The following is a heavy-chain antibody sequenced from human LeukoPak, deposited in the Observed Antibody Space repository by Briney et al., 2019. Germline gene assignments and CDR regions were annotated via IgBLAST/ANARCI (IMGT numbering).Heavy chain of an antibody. V-gene: IGHV4-38-2*02. CDR1: GYSISSGYY. J-gene: IGHJ5*02. CDR2: IYHSGST. Sequence: SETLSLTCTVSGYSISSGYYWGWIRQPPGKGLEWIGSIYHSGSTYYNPYLKSRVTISVDTSKNQFSLKLSSVTAADTAVYYCARDNREDYDFWSGYYNDSFDPWGQGTLVTVSS. CDR3: ARDNREDYDFWSGYYNDSFDP. D-gene: IGHD3-3*01.